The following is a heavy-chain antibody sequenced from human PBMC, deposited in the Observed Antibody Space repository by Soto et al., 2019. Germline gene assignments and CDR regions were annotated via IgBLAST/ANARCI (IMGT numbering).Heavy chain of an antibody. CDR3: ARDRYYEHWFDP. CDR2: IYYSGST. V-gene: IGHV4-59*01. CDR1: GGSIGSYY. Sequence: SETLSLTCTVAGGSIGSYYWSWIRQPPGKGLEWIGYIYYSGSTNYNPSLKSRVTISVDTSKNQFSLKLSSVTAADTAVYYCARDRYYEHWFDPWGQGTLVTVSS. D-gene: IGHD3-22*01. J-gene: IGHJ5*02.